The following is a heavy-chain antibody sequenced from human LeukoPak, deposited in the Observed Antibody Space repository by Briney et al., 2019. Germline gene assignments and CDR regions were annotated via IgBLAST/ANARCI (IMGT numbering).Heavy chain of an antibody. Sequence: ASVKVSCRASGYTFTSYGISWVRQAPGQGLEWMGGIIPIFGTANYAQKFQGRVTITADEPTSTAYMELSSLRSEDTAVYYCARGNDGSGSPSYYFYYMDVWGKGTTVTISS. CDR3: ARGNDGSGSPSYYFYYMDV. CDR1: GYTFTSYG. CDR2: IIPIFGTA. J-gene: IGHJ6*03. D-gene: IGHD3-10*01. V-gene: IGHV1-69*13.